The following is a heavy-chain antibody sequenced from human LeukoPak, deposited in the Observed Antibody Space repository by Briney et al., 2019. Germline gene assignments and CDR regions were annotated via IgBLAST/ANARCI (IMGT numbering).Heavy chain of an antibody. D-gene: IGHD3-22*01. CDR1: GFILSNYA. J-gene: IGHJ4*02. V-gene: IGHV3-13*01. CDR3: ARGRTYYYDSSGPITGDY. CDR2: LGTAGDT. Sequence: GSLRLSCAASGFILSNYAMHWVRQPAGKGLEWVSALGTAGDTFYPGSVKGRFTISRDNSKNTLYLQMNSLRAEDTAVYYCARGRTYYYDSSGPITGDYWGQGTLVTVSS.